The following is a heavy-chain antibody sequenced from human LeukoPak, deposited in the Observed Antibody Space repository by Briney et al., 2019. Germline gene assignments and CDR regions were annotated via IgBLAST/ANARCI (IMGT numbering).Heavy chain of an antibody. J-gene: IGHJ4*02. V-gene: IGHV3-30-3*01. CDR2: ISYDGSNK. CDR1: GFTFSSYA. Sequence: GGSLRLSCAASGFTFSSYAMHWVRQAPGKGLEWVAVISYDGSNKYYVDSVKGRFTISRDNSKNTLYLQMNSLRAEDTAVYYCASPDSSGYYYFDYWGQGTLVTVSS. CDR3: ASPDSSGYYYFDY. D-gene: IGHD3-22*01.